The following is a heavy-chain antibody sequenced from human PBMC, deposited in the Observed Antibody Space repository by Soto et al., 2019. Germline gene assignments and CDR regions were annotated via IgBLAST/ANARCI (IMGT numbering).Heavy chain of an antibody. CDR3: ARGWFGPDV. J-gene: IGHJ6*04. Sequence: EVQLVESGGGLVQPGGSLRLSCAASGFTLSGRSMHWVRQAPGKGLVWVSGIDNAGTDSTYADSVKGRFTSSRDNATNMLYLQMNSLRVEDTAVYYCARGWFGPDVGGKGTTVTVSS. V-gene: IGHV3-74*01. CDR2: IDNAGTDS. CDR1: GFTLSGRS. D-gene: IGHD3-10*01.